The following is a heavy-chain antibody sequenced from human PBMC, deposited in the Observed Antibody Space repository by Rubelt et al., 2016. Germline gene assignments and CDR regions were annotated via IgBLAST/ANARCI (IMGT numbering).Heavy chain of an antibody. CDR2: IKSKTNGGTT. CDR3: ATEGYAYGYHAFDI. Sequence: EVQLLESGGGLVQPGGSLRLSCAASGFTFSSYGMSWVRQAPGKGLEWVGRIKSKTNGGTTDYAAPVKGRFTISRDDSKNTLFLQMNSLKSEDTAVYYWATEGYAYGYHAFDIWGQGTMVTVSS. D-gene: IGHD5-18*01. CDR1: GFTFSSYG. V-gene: IGHV3-15*01. J-gene: IGHJ3*02.